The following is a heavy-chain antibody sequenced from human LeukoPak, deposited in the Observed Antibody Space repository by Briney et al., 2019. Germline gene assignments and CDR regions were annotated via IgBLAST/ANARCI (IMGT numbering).Heavy chain of an antibody. D-gene: IGHD2-2*01. Sequence: GASVKLSCKASGYTFTGYYMHWVREAPGQGLEWMGWINPNSGGTNYAQKFQGRVTMTRDTSISTAYMELSRLRSDDTAVYYCASGAMRDLGQDFDAFDIWGQGTMVTVSS. CDR3: ASGAMRDLGQDFDAFDI. CDR2: INPNSGGT. CDR1: GYTFTGYY. V-gene: IGHV1-2*02. J-gene: IGHJ3*02.